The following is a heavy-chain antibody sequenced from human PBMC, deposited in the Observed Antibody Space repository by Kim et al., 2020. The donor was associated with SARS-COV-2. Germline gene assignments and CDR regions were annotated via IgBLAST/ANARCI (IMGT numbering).Heavy chain of an antibody. J-gene: IGHJ4*02. V-gene: IGHV4-30-2*05. CDR3: ARDRGPYSSSPKLFDY. D-gene: IGHD6-6*01. Sequence: SLKSRVTISVDTSKNQFSLKLSSVTAADTAVYYCARDRGPYSSSPKLFDYWGQGTLVTVSS.